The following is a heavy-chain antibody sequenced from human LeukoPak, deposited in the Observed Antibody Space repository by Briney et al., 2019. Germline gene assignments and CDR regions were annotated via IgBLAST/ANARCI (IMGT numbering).Heavy chain of an antibody. CDR3: ARGGEPHYDSSGGNWFDP. V-gene: IGHV3-30*04. CDR2: ISYDGSNK. D-gene: IGHD3-22*01. CDR1: GFTFSSYA. Sequence: GGSLRLSCAASGFTFSSYAMHWVRQAPGKGLEWVAVISYDGSNKYYADSVKGRFTISRDNSKNTLYLQMNSLRAEDTAVYYCARGGEPHYDSSGGNWFDPWGQGTLVTVSS. J-gene: IGHJ5*02.